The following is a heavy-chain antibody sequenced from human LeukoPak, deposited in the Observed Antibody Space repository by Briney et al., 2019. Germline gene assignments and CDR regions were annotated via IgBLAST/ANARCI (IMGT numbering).Heavy chain of an antibody. J-gene: IGHJ4*02. CDR3: ASLYFYDGNRYFDY. D-gene: IGHD3-22*01. CDR2: VPYTGRT. V-gene: IGHV4-59*08. Sequence: ASETLSLTCTVSGGSLSGHYWSWIRQPPGKRLEWIGYVPYTGRTKYNPSLQSRLTISLDTSKKQFSLKLSSVTAADTAIYYCASLYFYDGNRYFDYWGQGALVTVSS. CDR1: GGSLSGHY.